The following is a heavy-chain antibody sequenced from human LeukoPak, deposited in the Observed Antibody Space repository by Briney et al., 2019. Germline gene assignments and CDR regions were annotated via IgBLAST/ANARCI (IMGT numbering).Heavy chain of an antibody. Sequence: GGSLRLSCAASGFTFSNYAMSWVRQAPGKGLEWVSAISGSGGSTYYADSVKGRFTISRDNSKNTLYLQMNSLRAEDTAVYYCAKGRGYSYGYEPRLFDYWGQGTLVTVSS. CDR1: GFTFSNYA. CDR2: ISGSGGST. CDR3: AKGRGYSYGYEPRLFDY. D-gene: IGHD5-18*01. J-gene: IGHJ4*02. V-gene: IGHV3-23*01.